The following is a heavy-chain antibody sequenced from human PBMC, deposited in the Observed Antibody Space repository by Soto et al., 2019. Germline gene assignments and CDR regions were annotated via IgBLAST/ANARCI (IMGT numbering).Heavy chain of an antibody. Sequence: GESLKISCKASGYNFGAYWIGWVRQMPGRGLEWMGIIFPGDSDTRYSPSFQGQVTISPDKSISSVYLQWRSLKASDTATYFCAGGGFIGTPCDYWGRRTRVTVSS. V-gene: IGHV5-51*01. CDR2: IFPGDSDT. D-gene: IGHD1-7*01. J-gene: IGHJ4*02. CDR3: AGGGFIGTPCDY. CDR1: GYNFGAYW.